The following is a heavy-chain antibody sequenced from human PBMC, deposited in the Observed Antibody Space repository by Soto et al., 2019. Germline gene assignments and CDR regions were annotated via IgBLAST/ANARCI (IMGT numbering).Heavy chain of an antibody. D-gene: IGHD6-13*01. V-gene: IGHV1-2*04. CDR2: INPNSGGT. CDR3: ARDGIAAAGTYLH. Sequence: GASVKVSCKASGYTFTGYYMHWVRQAPGQGLEWMGWINPNSGGTNYAQKFQGWVTMTRDTSISTAYMELSRLRSDDTAVYYCARDGIAAAGTYLHWGQGTLVSVSS. J-gene: IGHJ4*02. CDR1: GYTFTGYY.